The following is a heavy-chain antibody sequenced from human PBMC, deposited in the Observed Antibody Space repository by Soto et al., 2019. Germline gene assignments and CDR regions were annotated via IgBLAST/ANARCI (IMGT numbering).Heavy chain of an antibody. Sequence: ASVKVSCKASGGTFSSYTISWVRQAPGQGLEWMGRIIPILGIANYAQKFQGRVTITADKSTSTAYMELSSLRSEDTAVYYCARDVRDEITMVRGSDGFDIWGQGTMV. V-gene: IGHV1-69*04. D-gene: IGHD3-10*01. CDR3: ARDVRDEITMVRGSDGFDI. CDR2: IIPILGIA. CDR1: GGTFSSYT. J-gene: IGHJ3*02.